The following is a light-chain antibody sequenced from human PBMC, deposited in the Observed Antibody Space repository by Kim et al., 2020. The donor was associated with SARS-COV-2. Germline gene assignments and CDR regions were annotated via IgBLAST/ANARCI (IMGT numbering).Light chain of an antibody. J-gene: IGKJ2*01. CDR3: QHYSRFPYT. CDR1: ENIGTW. CDR2: LAS. Sequence: ASVGDRGTITCRASENIGTWLAWYQQKPGRAPSLLIYLASTLESGVPSRFSGTGSGTEFSLSSTSLQPDDFSTYYCQHYSRFPYTFGQGTKLEI. V-gene: IGKV1-5*03.